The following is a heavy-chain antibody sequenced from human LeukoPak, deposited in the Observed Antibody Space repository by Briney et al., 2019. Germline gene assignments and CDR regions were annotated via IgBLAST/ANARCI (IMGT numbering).Heavy chain of an antibody. CDR2: TYYRVNWYT. V-gene: IGHV6-1*01. J-gene: IGHJ6*03. Sequence: SQTLSLTCAISGDSVSANGGAWHWLRRSPSRGLEWLGRTYYRVNWYTDYAASVQSRITIIPDTSKNQFSLRLNSVTADDTAVYYCARGHCDSSTCHLYHYYYFYMDVWGKGTTVTVSS. CDR1: GDSVSANGGA. CDR3: ARGHCDSSTCHLYHYYYFYMDV. D-gene: IGHD2/OR15-2a*01.